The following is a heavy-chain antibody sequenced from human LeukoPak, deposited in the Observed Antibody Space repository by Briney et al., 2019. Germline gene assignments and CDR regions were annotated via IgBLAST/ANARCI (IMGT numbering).Heavy chain of an antibody. J-gene: IGHJ4*02. Sequence: GGSLRLSCAASGFTFSSYAMHWVRQAPGKGLEWVSGISWNSGSIGYADSVKGRFTISRDNAKNSLYLQMNSLRAEDTALYYCAQGGITMVRGVNYWGQGTLVTVSS. D-gene: IGHD3-10*01. V-gene: IGHV3-9*01. CDR2: ISWNSGSI. CDR3: AQGGITMVRGVNY. CDR1: GFTFSSYA.